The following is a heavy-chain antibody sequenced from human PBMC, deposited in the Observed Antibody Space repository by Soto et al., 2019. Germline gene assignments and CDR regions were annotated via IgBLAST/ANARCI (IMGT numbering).Heavy chain of an antibody. V-gene: IGHV1-69*06. D-gene: IGHD3-3*01. J-gene: IGHJ4*02. CDR2: IIPIFGTA. CDR3: ARGVFTIFGVVIGRLYYYDY. CDR1: GGTFSFYA. Sequence: SAKVSCTASGGTFSFYAMSWVRQAPGQRLESVGGIIPIFGTANYAQKFQGRVTITADKYTSTAYMQLSSLSSEDTAVYYCARGVFTIFGVVIGRLYYYDYWGQRTLDSVTS.